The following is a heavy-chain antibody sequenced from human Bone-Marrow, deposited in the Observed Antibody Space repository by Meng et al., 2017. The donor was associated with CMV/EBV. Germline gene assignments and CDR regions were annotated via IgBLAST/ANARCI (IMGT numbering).Heavy chain of an antibody. D-gene: IGHD3-22*01. CDR1: GFTVSSNY. J-gene: IGHJ4*02. CDR2: IYSGGST. CDR3: ARDPDSTPPVDY. Sequence: GESLKIHCAASGFTVSSNYMSWVRQAPGKGLEWVSVIYSGGSTYYADSVKGRFTISRDNSKNTLYLQMNSLRAEDTAVYYGARDPDSTPPVDYWGQGTLVTVSS. V-gene: IGHV3-53*01.